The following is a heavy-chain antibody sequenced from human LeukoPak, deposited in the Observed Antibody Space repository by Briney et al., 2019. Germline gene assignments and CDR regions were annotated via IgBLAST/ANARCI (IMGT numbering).Heavy chain of an antibody. CDR2: IYYGGST. CDR3: ARATVLWSHYYYYYMDV. V-gene: IGHV4-39*07. D-gene: IGHD2-21*01. J-gene: IGHJ6*03. Sequence: SETLSLTCTVSGGSISSSSYYWGWIRQPPGKGLEWIGSIYYGGSTYYNPSLKSRVTISVDTSKNQFSLKLSSVTAADTAVYYCARATVLWSHYYYYYMDVWGKGTTVTVSS. CDR1: GGSISSSSYY.